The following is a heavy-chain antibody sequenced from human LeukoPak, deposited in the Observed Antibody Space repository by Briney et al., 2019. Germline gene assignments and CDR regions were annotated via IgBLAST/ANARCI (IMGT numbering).Heavy chain of an antibody. V-gene: IGHV3-30*18. CDR1: GFTFSNYV. Sequence: GGSLRLSCAASGFTFSNYVMHWVRQAPGKGLEWVAVISYDGSNKYYADSVKGRFTISRDNSKNTLYLQMNSLRAEDTAVYYCAKDLSWSSAPNYYYYYGMDVWGQGTTVTVSS. CDR2: ISYDGSNK. D-gene: IGHD6-25*01. CDR3: AKDLSWSSAPNYYYYYGMDV. J-gene: IGHJ6*02.